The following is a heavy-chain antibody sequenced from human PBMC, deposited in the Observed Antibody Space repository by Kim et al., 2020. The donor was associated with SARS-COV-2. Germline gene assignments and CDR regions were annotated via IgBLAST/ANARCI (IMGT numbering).Heavy chain of an antibody. CDR3: TTDLPSYYGMDV. J-gene: IGHJ6*02. Sequence: DYAEPVKGRFTISRDDSKNTLYLQMNSLKTEDTAVYYCTTDLPSYYGMDVWGQGTTVTVSS. V-gene: IGHV3-15*01.